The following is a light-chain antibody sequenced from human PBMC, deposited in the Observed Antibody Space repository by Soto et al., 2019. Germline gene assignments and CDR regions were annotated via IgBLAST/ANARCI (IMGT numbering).Light chain of an antibody. CDR1: QGISNN. CDR2: AAS. CDR3: HKYNSAPWT. Sequence: DIQMTQSPSSLSASVGDRVTITCRASQGISNNLAWYQQKPGKVPKLLIQAASTLQSGVPSRFSGSGSGTDFTLTISSLQPEDVATYYCHKYNSAPWTFGQGTKMEIK. J-gene: IGKJ1*01. V-gene: IGKV1-27*01.